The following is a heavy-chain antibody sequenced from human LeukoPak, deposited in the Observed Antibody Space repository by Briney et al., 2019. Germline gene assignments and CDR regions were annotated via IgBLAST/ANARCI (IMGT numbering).Heavy chain of an antibody. CDR1: GYTFTSYY. CDR2: INHSGGST. CDR3: ARDSISGSYYFDY. D-gene: IGHD1-26*01. V-gene: IGHV1-46*01. Sequence: ASVKVSCKASGYTFTSYYMHWVRQAPGQGLEWMGIINHSGGSTRYAQKFQGRVTMTRDTSTSTVYMELSSLRSEDTAVCYCARDSISGSYYFDYWGQGTLVTVSS. J-gene: IGHJ4*02.